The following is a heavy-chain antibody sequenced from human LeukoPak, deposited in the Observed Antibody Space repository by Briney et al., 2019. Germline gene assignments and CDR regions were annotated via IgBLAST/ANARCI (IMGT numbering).Heavy chain of an antibody. CDR1: TFTFSGYS. CDR2: ISSSSSYI. J-gene: IGHJ6*02. Sequence: PGGSLRLSCAASTFTFSGYSMNWVRQAPGKGLEWVSSISSSSSYIYYADSVKGRFTISRDNAKNSLYLQMNSLRAEDTAVYYCARDQYGSHLYYYYGMDVWGQGTTVTVSS. D-gene: IGHD1-26*01. V-gene: IGHV3-21*01. CDR3: ARDQYGSHLYYYYGMDV.